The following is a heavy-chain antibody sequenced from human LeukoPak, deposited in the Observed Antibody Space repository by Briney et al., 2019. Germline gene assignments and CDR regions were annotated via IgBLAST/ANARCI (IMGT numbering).Heavy chain of an antibody. Sequence: GGSLRLSCAASEFTFSNYNMNWVRQAPGRGLEWVSSISSSSSYMYYADSVEGRFTISRDNSENRLYLQINSLRADDTAVYYCTRGHGGMDVWGQGTTVTVSS. CDR2: ISSSSSYM. CDR1: EFTFSNYN. CDR3: TRGHGGMDV. V-gene: IGHV3-21*01. J-gene: IGHJ6*02.